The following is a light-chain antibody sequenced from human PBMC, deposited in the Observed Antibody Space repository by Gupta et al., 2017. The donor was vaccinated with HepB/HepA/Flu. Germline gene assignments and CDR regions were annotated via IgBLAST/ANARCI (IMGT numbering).Light chain of an antibody. CDR1: QNLDSH. Sequence: QMTHSPSVLPASVGDRVSITCRARQNLDSHLHWYQHRPGQAPELLIYGVSTLHSGVPSSFSGSGSGTEFTLTINNLQPEDFASYYREQTVIAPFPFGQRTRLEMK. J-gene: IGKJ2*01. CDR3: EQTVIAPFP. V-gene: IGKV1-39*02. CDR2: GVS.